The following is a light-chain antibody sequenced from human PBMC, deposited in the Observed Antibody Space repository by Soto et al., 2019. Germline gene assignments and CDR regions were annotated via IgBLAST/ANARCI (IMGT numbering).Light chain of an antibody. Sequence: QSALTQPRSVSESPGQSVTISCTGTSSDVGLYNYVSWYQQHPGKAPKLMIYDVNKRPSGVPDRFSGSKSGNTASLTISGLQAEDDADYYCCSYAGSYIPFVFGTGTKLTVL. J-gene: IGLJ1*01. CDR3: CSYAGSYIPFV. V-gene: IGLV2-11*01. CDR1: SSDVGLYNY. CDR2: DVN.